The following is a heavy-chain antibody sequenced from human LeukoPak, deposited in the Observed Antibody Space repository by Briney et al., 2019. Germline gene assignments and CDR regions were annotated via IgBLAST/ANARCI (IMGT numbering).Heavy chain of an antibody. Sequence: SETLSLTCTVSGGSISSYYWSWIRQPPGKGLEWIGDIYYSGSTDYNPSLKSRVTISVDTSKNQLSLKLSSVTAADTAVYYCARDRSYCTGGSCHGYMDVWGKGTTVTVSS. CDR1: GGSISSYY. D-gene: IGHD2-15*01. CDR3: ARDRSYCTGGSCHGYMDV. V-gene: IGHV4-59*01. CDR2: IYYSGST. J-gene: IGHJ6*03.